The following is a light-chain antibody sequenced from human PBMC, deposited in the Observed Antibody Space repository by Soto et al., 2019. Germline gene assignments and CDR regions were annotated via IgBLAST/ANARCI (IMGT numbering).Light chain of an antibody. CDR1: QSISTW. Sequence: DIQMAQSPSALSSSVGDRVTITCRASQSISTWLAWYQQKPGKAPKLLIYSASDLESGVPSRFSGSGFGTEFTLTISFLQPDDFATYYCQQYNSYSGTFGQGTKVDIK. CDR2: SAS. V-gene: IGKV1-5*03. J-gene: IGKJ1*01. CDR3: QQYNSYSGT.